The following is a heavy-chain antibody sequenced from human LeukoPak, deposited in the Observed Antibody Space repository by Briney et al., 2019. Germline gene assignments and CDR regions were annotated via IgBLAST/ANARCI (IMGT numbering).Heavy chain of an antibody. V-gene: IGHV3-73*01. CDR3: IRPERRSKAAYPDAFDI. J-gene: IGHJ3*02. CDR2: IRSKVNSYAT. D-gene: IGHD6-6*01. Sequence: PGGSLRLSCAASGFTFSGSTMHWVRQPSGKGLEWVGRIRSKVNSYATAYAASVKGRFTISRDDSKNMAYLQMNSLKTEDTAVYYCIRPERRSKAAYPDAFDIWGQGTMVTVSS. CDR1: GFTFSGST.